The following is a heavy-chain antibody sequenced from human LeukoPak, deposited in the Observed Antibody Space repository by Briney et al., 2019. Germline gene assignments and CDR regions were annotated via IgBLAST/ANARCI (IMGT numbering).Heavy chain of an antibody. CDR1: GGSIRSYY. D-gene: IGHD5-12*01. V-gene: IGHV4-59*08. CDR2: ISYTGAT. J-gene: IGHJ3*02. Sequence: SETLSLTCTVSGGSIRSYYWTWTRQSPVKGLEWIGYISYTGATTYNPSLKSRLTISVDMSKNQFSLKLTSVTAADTAVYYCARKAWPDDAFDIWGQGTAVFVSS. CDR3: ARKAWPDDAFDI.